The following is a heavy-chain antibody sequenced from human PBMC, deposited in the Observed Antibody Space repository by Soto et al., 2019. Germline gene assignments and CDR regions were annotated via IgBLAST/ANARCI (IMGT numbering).Heavy chain of an antibody. CDR1: GGSISSGGYY. CDR3: ARHGGSYSFDY. D-gene: IGHD1-26*01. V-gene: IGHV4-61*08. Sequence: PSETLSLTCTVSGGSISSGGYYRSWIRQPPGKGLEWIGYNSYSGSTDYNPSLKSRVTISVDTSKNQFSLKLSSATAADTAVYYCARHGGSYSFDYWGQGTLVTVSS. J-gene: IGHJ4*02. CDR2: NSYSGST.